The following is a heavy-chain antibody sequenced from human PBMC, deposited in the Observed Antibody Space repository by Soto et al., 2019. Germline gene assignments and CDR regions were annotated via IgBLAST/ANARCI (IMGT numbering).Heavy chain of an antibody. D-gene: IGHD2-2*01. CDR3: AIKKCSCTICYPMHYYYYYMDV. Sequence: GGSLRLSCAASGFTFGSYWMSWVRQAPGKGLERVANIKQDGSEKYYVDSVKGRFTISRDNAKNSLYLQMNSLRAEDTAVYYCAIKKCSCTICYPMHYYYYYMDVWRKGTTVTFS. V-gene: IGHV3-7*01. CDR2: IKQDGSEK. CDR1: GFTFGSYW. J-gene: IGHJ6*03.